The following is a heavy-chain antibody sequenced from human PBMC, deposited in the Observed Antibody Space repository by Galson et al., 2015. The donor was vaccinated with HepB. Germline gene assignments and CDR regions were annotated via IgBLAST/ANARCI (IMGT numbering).Heavy chain of an antibody. Sequence: SVKVSCKASGGTFNQYAINWVRQAPGQGLEWMGRVIPTLNIANYAQRFEGRLTITADISTNIVYMELSSLSSEDTATYYCAPFVRGGIDGWGQGTLVTVSS. CDR1: GGTFNQYA. CDR3: APFVRGGIDG. J-gene: IGHJ4*02. D-gene: IGHD3-10*02. CDR2: VIPTLNIA. V-gene: IGHV1-69*04.